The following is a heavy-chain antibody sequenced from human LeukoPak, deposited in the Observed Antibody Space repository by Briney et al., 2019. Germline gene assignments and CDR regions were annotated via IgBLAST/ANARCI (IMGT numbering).Heavy chain of an antibody. CDR1: GGSISSYY. CDR3: ARLVRGAFDY. V-gene: IGHV4-59*08. CDR2: IYYSGST. D-gene: IGHD3-10*01. J-gene: IGHJ4*02. Sequence: SETLSLTCTVSGGSISSYYWSWIRQPPGKGLEWIGYIYYSGSTNYNPSLKGRVTISVDTSKNQFSLKLSSVTAADTAVYYCARLVRGAFDYWGQGTLVTVSS.